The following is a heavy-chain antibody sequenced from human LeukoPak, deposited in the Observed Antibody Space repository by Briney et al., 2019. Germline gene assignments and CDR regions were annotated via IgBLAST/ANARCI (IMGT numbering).Heavy chain of an antibody. CDR1: GYTFTGYY. CDR3: ARDSGGMEGYSNSWYGADYFDY. V-gene: IGHV1-2*02. Sequence: WASVKVSCKASGYTFTGYYMHWVRQAPGQGLEWMGWINPNSGGTNYAQKFQGRVTMARDTSISTAYMELSRLRADDTAVYYCARDSGGMEGYSNSWYGADYFDYWGQGTLVTVSS. D-gene: IGHD6-13*01. J-gene: IGHJ4*02. CDR2: INPNSGGT.